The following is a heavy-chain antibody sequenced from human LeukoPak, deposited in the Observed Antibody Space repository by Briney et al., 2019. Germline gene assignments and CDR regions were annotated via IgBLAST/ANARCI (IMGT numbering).Heavy chain of an antibody. CDR3: GRDLIGTAASWDS. CDR1: GFTVNNKY. CDR2: ISSGDNT. V-gene: IGHV3-53*01. D-gene: IGHD6-25*01. Sequence: GGSLRPSCAASGFTVNNKYMNWVRQAPGKGLEWVSVISSGDNTYYADSVKGRFTISRDNSKNTLYLQMNSLRVEDTAVYYCGRDLIGTAASWDSWGQGTLVTVSS. J-gene: IGHJ4*02.